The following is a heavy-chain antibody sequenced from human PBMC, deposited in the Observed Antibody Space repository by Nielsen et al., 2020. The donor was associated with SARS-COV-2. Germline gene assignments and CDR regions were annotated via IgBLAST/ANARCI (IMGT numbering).Heavy chain of an antibody. Sequence: GESLKISCAASGFTFSSYAMHWVRQAPGKGLEWVAVISYDGSNKYYADSVKGRFTISRDNSKNTLYLQMNSLRAEGTAVYYCARANWGNYYYGMDVWGQGTTVTVSS. CDR2: ISYDGSNK. J-gene: IGHJ6*02. CDR3: ARANWGNYYYGMDV. V-gene: IGHV3-30-3*01. CDR1: GFTFSSYA. D-gene: IGHD7-27*01.